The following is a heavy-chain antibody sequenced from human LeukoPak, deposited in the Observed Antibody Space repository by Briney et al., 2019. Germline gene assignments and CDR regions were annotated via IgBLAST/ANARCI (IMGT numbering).Heavy chain of an antibody. V-gene: IGHV4-30-4*01. D-gene: IGHD3-22*01. CDR2: IYYSGST. J-gene: IGHJ6*02. CDR1: GGSISSGDYY. Sequence: SETLSLTCTVSGGSISSGDYYWSWIRQPPGKGLEWIGYIYYSGSTYYNPSLKSRVTLSVDTSKNQFSLKLSSVTAADTAVYYCARDRGDSSGYYSPGMDVWGQGTTVTVSS. CDR3: ARDRGDSSGYYSPGMDV.